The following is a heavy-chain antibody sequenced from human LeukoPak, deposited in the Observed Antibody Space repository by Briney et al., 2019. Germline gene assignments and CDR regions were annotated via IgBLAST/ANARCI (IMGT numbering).Heavy chain of an antibody. J-gene: IGHJ4*02. D-gene: IGHD5-18*01. CDR2: IYYSGST. V-gene: IGHV4-31*03. CDR3: ARDHGGYSYDY. Sequence: SETLSLTCTVSGGSISSGGYYWSWLPQHPGKGLEWIGYIYYSGSTYYNPSLKSRVTISVDTSKNQFSLKLSSVTAADTAVYYCARDHGGYSYDYWGQGTLVTVSS. CDR1: GGSISSGGYY.